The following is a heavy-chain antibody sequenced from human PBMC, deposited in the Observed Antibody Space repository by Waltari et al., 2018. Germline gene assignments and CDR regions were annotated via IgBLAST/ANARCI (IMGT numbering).Heavy chain of an antibody. V-gene: IGHV3-21*01. CDR3: ARDKYSSSWSGFDP. CDR1: GFTFSSYS. CDR2: ISSSSSYI. Sequence: EVQLVESGGGLVKPGGSLRLSCAASGFTFSSYSMNWVRQAPGKGLEWVSSISSSSSYIYYADSVKGRFAISRDNAKNALYLQMNSLRAEDTAVYYCARDKYSSSWSGFDPWGQGTLVTVSS. J-gene: IGHJ5*02. D-gene: IGHD6-13*01.